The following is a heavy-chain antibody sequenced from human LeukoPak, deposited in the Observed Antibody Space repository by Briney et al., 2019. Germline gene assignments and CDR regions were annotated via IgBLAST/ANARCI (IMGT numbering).Heavy chain of an antibody. V-gene: IGHV3-23*01. Sequence: GGSLRLSCAASGFTFSSYAMGWVRQAPGKGLEWVSAISGSGGSTYYADSVKGRFTISRDNSKNTLYLQMNSLRAEDTAVYYCAKDQKSGWGENYFDYWGQGTLVNVPS. J-gene: IGHJ4*02. CDR3: AKDQKSGWGENYFDY. CDR1: GFTFSSYA. D-gene: IGHD6-19*01. CDR2: ISGSGGST.